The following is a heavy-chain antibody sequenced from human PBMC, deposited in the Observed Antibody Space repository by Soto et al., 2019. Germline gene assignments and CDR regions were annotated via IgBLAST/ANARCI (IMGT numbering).Heavy chain of an antibody. Sequence: GGSLRLSCAASGFTFSSYGMHWVRQAPGKGLEWVAVIWNDGSNKNYADPVKGRFTISRDNSKNTLYLQMNSLRAEDTAVYYCARDMGTVTTIAAFDIWGQGTMVTVSS. CDR1: GFTFSSYG. D-gene: IGHD4-17*01. J-gene: IGHJ3*02. V-gene: IGHV3-33*01. CDR2: IWNDGSNK. CDR3: ARDMGTVTTIAAFDI.